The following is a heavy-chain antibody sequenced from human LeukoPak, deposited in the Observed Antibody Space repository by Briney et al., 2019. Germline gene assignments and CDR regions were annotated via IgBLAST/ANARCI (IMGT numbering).Heavy chain of an antibody. CDR3: AREQDYYGSGSPGGY. Sequence: SETLSLTCAVSGYSISSGYYWGWIRQPPGKGLEWIGSIYHSGSTYYNPSLKSRVTISVDTSKNQFSLKLSSVTAADTAVYYCAREQDYYGSGSPGGYWGQGTLVTVSS. CDR2: IYHSGST. CDR1: GYSISSGYY. V-gene: IGHV4-38-2*02. D-gene: IGHD3-10*01. J-gene: IGHJ4*02.